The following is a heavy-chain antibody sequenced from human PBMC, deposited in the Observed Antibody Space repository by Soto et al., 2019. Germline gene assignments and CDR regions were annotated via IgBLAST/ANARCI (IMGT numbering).Heavy chain of an antibody. CDR3: AKYSVTGWLRGWYFDY. CDR1: GFTFSSYA. CDR2: ISGSGGST. Sequence: GGSLRLSCAASGFTFSSYAMSWVRQAPGKGLEWVSAISGSGGSTYYADSVKGRFTISRDNSKNTLYLQMNSLRAEDTAVYYCAKYSVTGWLRGWYFDYWGQGTLVTVSS. J-gene: IGHJ4*02. D-gene: IGHD5-12*01. V-gene: IGHV3-23*01.